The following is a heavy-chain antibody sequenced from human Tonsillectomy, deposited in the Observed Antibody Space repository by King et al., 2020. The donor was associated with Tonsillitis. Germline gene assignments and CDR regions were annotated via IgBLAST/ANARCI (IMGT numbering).Heavy chain of an antibody. CDR2: ISGSGGST. V-gene: IGHV3-23*04. Sequence: VQLVESGGGLVQPGGSLRLSCAASGFTFSSYAMSWVRQAPGKGLEWVSAISGSGGSTYYADSVKGRFTISRDNSKNTLYLQMNSLRAEDTAVYYWAKYGVRGWGPAPLLENWFDTWGQGTLVTVSS. CDR3: AKYGVRGWGPAPLLENWFDT. CDR1: GFTFSSYA. J-gene: IGHJ5*02. D-gene: IGHD2-8*01.